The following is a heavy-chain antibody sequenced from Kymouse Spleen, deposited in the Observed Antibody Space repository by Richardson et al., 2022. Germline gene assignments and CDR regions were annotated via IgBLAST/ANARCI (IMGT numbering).Heavy chain of an antibody. CDR3: AKDITMVRGVIITPFDY. Sequence: EVQLVESGGGLVQPGGSLRLSCAASGFTFSSYAMSWVRQAPGKGLEWVSAISGSGGSTYYADSVKGRFTISRDNSKNTLYLQMNSLRAEDTAVYYCAKDITMVRGVIITPFDYWGQGTLVTVSS. CDR1: GFTFSSYA. D-gene: IGHD3-10*01. J-gene: IGHJ4*02. CDR2: ISGSGGST. V-gene: IGHV3-23*04.